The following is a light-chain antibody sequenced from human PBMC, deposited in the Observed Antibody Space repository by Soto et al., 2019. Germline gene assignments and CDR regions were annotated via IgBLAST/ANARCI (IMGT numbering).Light chain of an antibody. V-gene: IGKV3-20*01. CDR3: QQYGTSPFT. J-gene: IGKJ3*01. CDR2: RAS. Sequence: EIVLTQSPGTLSLSPGDRATLSCRASLSVSSNYLAWYQQKSGQAPRLLIYRASSRATGIPDRISGSGSGTDFTLSISRLEPEDFAVYYCQQYGTSPFTFGPGTKVDIK. CDR1: LSVSSNY.